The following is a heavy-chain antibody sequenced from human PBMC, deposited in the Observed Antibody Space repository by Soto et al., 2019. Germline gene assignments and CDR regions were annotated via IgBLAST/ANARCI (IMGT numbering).Heavy chain of an antibody. CDR3: ARDRDPLRYCDWLYRPWY. J-gene: IGHJ4*02. CDR1: GYTFTSYA. V-gene: IGHV1-3*01. D-gene: IGHD3-9*01. CDR2: TNAGNGNT. Sequence: QVQLVQSGAEVKKPGASVKVSCKASGYTFTSYAMHWVRQAPGQRLEWMGWTNAGNGNTKYAQKFQVRVTSTRDPSASTAYMELSSLRSEDTAVYYCARDRDPLRYCDWLYRPWYWGQGTLVTVSS.